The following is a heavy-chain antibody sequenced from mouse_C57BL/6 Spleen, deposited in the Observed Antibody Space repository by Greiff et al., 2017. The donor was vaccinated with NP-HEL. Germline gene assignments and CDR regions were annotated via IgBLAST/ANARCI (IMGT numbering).Heavy chain of an antibody. CDR1: GFSLTSYG. CDR3: AKALYDGDAMDY. V-gene: IGHV2-5*01. CDR2: IWRGGST. Sequence: QVQLQQSGPGLVQPSQSLSITCTVSGFSLTSYGVHWVRQSPGKGLEWLGGIWRGGSTDYNAAFMSRLSITKDNSKSQVFFKMNSLQADDTAIYYCAKALYDGDAMDYWGQGTSVTVSS. D-gene: IGHD2-3*01. J-gene: IGHJ4*01.